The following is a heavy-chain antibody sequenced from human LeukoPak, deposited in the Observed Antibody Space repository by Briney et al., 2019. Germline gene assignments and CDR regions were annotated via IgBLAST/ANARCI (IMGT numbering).Heavy chain of an antibody. J-gene: IGHJ4*02. CDR3: VRGMTPGMMRALVMSY. CDR1: GFPFNIYL. CDR2: ISSKGDYI. Sequence: PGGSLSHFCTTSGFPFNIYLKACARQAPGKGLEWVSSISSKGDYIFYADSVKGRFTISRDSSAKSMYLQMNSLRAEDAAVYYCVRGMTPGMMRALVMSYWGQGTLVIVSS. V-gene: IGHV3-23*01. D-gene: IGHD3-16*01.